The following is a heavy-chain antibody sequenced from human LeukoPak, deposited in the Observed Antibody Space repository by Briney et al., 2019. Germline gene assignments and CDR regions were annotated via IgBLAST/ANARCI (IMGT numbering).Heavy chain of an antibody. V-gene: IGHV1-8*01. CDR3: ARGVGIVSTISTKHFDD. J-gene: IGHJ4*02. D-gene: IGHD5/OR15-5a*01. Sequence: GASVKVSCKASGYTFTSYDINWVRQATGQGLEWMGWMNPNSGNTGYAQKFQGRVTMTRNTSINTAYMELSSLRSEDTAIYYCARGVGIVSTISTKHFDDWGQGTLVTVSS. CDR1: GYTFTSYD. CDR2: MNPNSGNT.